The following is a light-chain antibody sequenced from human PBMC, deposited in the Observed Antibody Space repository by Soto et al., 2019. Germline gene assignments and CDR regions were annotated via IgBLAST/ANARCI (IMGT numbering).Light chain of an antibody. CDR1: SGYSNYK. CDR3: GADHGSGSNFVQGLV. J-gene: IGLJ2*01. CDR2: VGTGGIVG. Sequence: QPVLTQPPSASASLGASVTLTCTLSSGYSNYKVDWYQQRPGKGPRFVMRVGTGGIVGSKGDGIPDRFSVLGSGLNRYLTIKNIQEEDESDYHCGADHGSGSNFVQGLVFGGGTKVTVL. V-gene: IGLV9-49*01.